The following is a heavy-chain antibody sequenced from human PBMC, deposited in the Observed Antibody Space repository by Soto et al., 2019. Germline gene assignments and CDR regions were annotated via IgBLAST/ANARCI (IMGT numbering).Heavy chain of an antibody. CDR3: ARHTGHCTSTLCQCNYGMGV. J-gene: IGHJ6*01. V-gene: IGHV5-51*01. CDR2: IYPGDSDT. D-gene: IGHD2-8*01. Sequence: VESLKISCKGSGYSFTNYWIGWVRQMPGKGLEWMGVIYPGDSDTKYSPSYQCHVTISADKLISTASLQWISLKSSDTAVYHCARHTGHCTSTLCQCNYGMGVLGRGTTVTVSS. CDR1: GYSFTNYW.